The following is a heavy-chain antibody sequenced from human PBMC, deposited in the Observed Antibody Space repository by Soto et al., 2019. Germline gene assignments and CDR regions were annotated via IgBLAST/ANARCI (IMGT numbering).Heavy chain of an antibody. D-gene: IGHD3-3*01. CDR2: IVAGSGDT. V-gene: IGHV1-58*01. CDR3: AARSDFRFYYSDMDV. Sequence: QMQLVQSGPEVKKPGTSVKLSCKASGLTFSSSAVQWVRQSRGQRLEWIGWIVAGSGDTKYAQRFHERVTFSRDMSTDTAYMELSSLRSDDTGVCYCAARSDFRFYYSDMDVWGQGTTVTVSS. J-gene: IGHJ6*02. CDR1: GLTFSSSA.